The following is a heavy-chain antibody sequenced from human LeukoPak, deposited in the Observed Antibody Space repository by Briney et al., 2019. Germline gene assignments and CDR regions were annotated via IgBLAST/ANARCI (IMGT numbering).Heavy chain of an antibody. D-gene: IGHD2-15*01. CDR1: GFTFSSYA. Sequence: GGSLRLSCAASGFTFSSYAMNWVRQAPGKGLEWVSYISSSGSTIYYADSVKGRFTISRDNAKNSLYLQMNSLRAEDTAVYYCARWGCSGGSCYSGYYGMDVWGQGTTVTVSS. CDR2: ISSSGSTI. V-gene: IGHV3-48*03. CDR3: ARWGCSGGSCYSGYYGMDV. J-gene: IGHJ6*02.